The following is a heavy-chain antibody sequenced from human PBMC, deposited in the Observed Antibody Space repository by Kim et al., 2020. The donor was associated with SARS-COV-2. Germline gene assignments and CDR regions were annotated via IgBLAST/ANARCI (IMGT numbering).Heavy chain of an antibody. CDR3: ARVNSSGWEYYYGMDV. V-gene: IGHV3-53*01. CDR1: GFTVSSNY. D-gene: IGHD6-19*01. CDR2: IYSGGST. Sequence: GGSLRLSCAASGFTVSSNYMSWVRQAPGKGLEWVSVIYSGGSTYYADSVKGRFTISRDNSKNTLYLQMNSLRAEDTAVYYCARVNSSGWEYYYGMDVWGQGTTVTVSS. J-gene: IGHJ6*02.